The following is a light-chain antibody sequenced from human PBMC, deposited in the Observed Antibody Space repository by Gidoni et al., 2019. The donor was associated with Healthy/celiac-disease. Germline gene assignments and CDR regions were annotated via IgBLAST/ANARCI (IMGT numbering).Light chain of an antibody. V-gene: IGLV2-18*02. CDR3: SSYTSGYTHV. J-gene: IGLJ1*01. Sequence: QSALTQPPSVSGSPGQSVTISCTGTSSDVGSYNRVSWYQQPPGTAPKLMIYEVSNRPSGVPDRFSGSKSGNTASLTISGLQAEDEADYYCSSYTSGYTHVFGTGTKVTVL. CDR1: SSDVGSYNR. CDR2: EVS.